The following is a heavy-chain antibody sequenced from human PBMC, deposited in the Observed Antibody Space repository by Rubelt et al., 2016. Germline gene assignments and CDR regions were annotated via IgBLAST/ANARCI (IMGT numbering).Heavy chain of an antibody. V-gene: IGHV7-4-1*02. CDR1: GYTFTSYA. CDR3: ARVIAAAGRDGNYFDY. J-gene: IGHJ4*02. CDR2: INTNTGNP. D-gene: IGHD6-13*01. Sequence: QVQLVQSGSELKKPGASVKVSCKASGYTFTSYAMNWVRQAPGQGLEWMGWINTNTGNPTYAQGCTGLFVFSVDTAVSTAYLQISSLKAEDTAVYYCARVIAAAGRDGNYFDYWGQGTLVTVSS.